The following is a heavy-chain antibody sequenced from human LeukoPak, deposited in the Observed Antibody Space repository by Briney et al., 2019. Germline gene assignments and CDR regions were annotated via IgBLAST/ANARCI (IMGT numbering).Heavy chain of an antibody. CDR1: GYTFTAYY. J-gene: IGHJ4*02. CDR3: ARQGSNSSGWYPVDD. D-gene: IGHD6-19*01. V-gene: IGHV1-2*02. Sequence: ASVKVSCKTSGYTFTAYYIHWLRQAPGQGLEWMGGMNPNSGGTKYAQTFQGRVTLTRDTSISTAYLELSSLTSDDTAVYFCARQGSNSSGWYPVDDWGQGTLVTVSS. CDR2: MNPNSGGT.